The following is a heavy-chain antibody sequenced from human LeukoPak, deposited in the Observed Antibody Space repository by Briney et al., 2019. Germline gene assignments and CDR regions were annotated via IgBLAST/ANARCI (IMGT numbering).Heavy chain of an antibody. CDR2: IRYDGSNK. CDR3: AKDPLTTIVVVTFFDY. CDR1: GFTFSSYG. D-gene: IGHD3-22*01. J-gene: IGHJ4*02. Sequence: GGSLRLSCAASGFTFSSYGMHWVRQAPGKGLEWVAFIRYDGSNKYYADSVKGRFTISRDNSKNTLYLQMNSLRAEDTAVYYCAKDPLTTIVVVTFFDYWGQGTLVTVSS. V-gene: IGHV3-30*02.